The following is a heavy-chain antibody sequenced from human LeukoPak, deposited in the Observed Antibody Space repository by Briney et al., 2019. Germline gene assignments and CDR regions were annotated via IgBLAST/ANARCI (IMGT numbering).Heavy chain of an antibody. CDR3: ARDYDLDDYSSYDHFDY. V-gene: IGHV1-2*02. D-gene: IGHD4-11*01. CDR1: GYTFTGYY. CDR2: INPNSGDT. J-gene: IGHJ4*02. Sequence: GASVKVSCKASGYTFTGYYMHWVRQAPGQGLEWMGWINPNSGDTNYAQMFQGRVTMTRDTSTSTAYMELSRLRSDDTAVYYCARDYDLDDYSSYDHFDYWGQGTLVTVSS.